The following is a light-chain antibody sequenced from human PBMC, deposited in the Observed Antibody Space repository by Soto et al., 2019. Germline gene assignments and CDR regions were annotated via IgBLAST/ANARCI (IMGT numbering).Light chain of an antibody. CDR2: DAS. J-gene: IGKJ2*01. Sequence: DIQMTQSPFTLSASVGDRVTITCRSRRTISRGLAWYQQQPGKAPTLLIHDASSLQNGVPSKFSGSGSGTDFTLTISSLQPDDFATYDCQQYHVSPYTFGQGTKLQIK. CDR1: RTISRG. V-gene: IGKV1-5*01. CDR3: QQYHVSPYT.